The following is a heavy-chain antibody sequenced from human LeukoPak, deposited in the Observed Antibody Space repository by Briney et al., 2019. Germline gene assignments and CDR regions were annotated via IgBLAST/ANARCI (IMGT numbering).Heavy chain of an antibody. Sequence: PGGSLRLSCAASGFTFSRYWMHWVRQAPGTGLVWVSRIDSDGSITDYADSVKGRFTISRDNAKNTLYLQMNSLRADDTAVYYCSRGDCTSTTCHNWFDPWGQGSLVTVSS. CDR1: GFTFSRYW. J-gene: IGHJ5*02. D-gene: IGHD2-2*01. V-gene: IGHV3-74*01. CDR3: SRGDCTSTTCHNWFDP. CDR2: IDSDGSIT.